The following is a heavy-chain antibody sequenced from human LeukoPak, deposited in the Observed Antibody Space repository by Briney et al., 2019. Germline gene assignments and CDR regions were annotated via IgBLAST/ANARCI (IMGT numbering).Heavy chain of an antibody. Sequence: ASVKVSCKAFGYSFTCYHLHWVRQAPRQGLEWMGWVNPKTGGTNYARKFQGRVTMTRDTPINTVNMELSRLTSDDTAVYYCAREFSSKLEWLAYVTGDDAFDVWGQGTMITVS. CDR2: VNPKTGGT. J-gene: IGHJ3*01. CDR3: AREFSSKLEWLAYVTGDDAFDV. V-gene: IGHV1-2*02. CDR1: GYSFTCYH. D-gene: IGHD3-3*01.